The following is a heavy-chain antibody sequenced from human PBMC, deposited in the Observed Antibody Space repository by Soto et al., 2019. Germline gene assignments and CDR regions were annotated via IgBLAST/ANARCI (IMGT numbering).Heavy chain of an antibody. CDR2: ISGSGDST. Sequence: GGSLRLSCAASGFTFSSHAMSWVRQAPGKGLEWVSAISGSGDSTYYADSVKGRFTISRDNSKNTLYLQMNSLRAEDTAVYYCARDGTYITGIHNDAFDIWGQGTMVTVSS. CDR3: ARDGTYITGIHNDAFDI. V-gene: IGHV3-23*01. CDR1: GFTFSSHA. J-gene: IGHJ3*02. D-gene: IGHD1-20*01.